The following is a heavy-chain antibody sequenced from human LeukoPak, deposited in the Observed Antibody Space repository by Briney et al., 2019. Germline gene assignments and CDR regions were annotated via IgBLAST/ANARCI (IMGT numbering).Heavy chain of an antibody. V-gene: IGHV3-49*04. Sequence: GGSLRLSCTASGFTFGDYAMSWVRQAPGKGLEWVGFIRSKAYGGTTEYAASVKGRFTIPRDDSKSIAYLQMNSLKTEDTAVYYCTREMGSGYYYGSFDYWGQGTLVTVSS. CDR1: GFTFGDYA. D-gene: IGHD3-22*01. CDR3: TREMGSGYYYGSFDY. J-gene: IGHJ4*02. CDR2: IRSKAYGGTT.